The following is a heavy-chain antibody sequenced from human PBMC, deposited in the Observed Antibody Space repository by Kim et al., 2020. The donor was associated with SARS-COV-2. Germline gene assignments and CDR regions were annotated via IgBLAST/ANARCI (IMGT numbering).Heavy chain of an antibody. V-gene: IGHV3-74*01. J-gene: IGHJ3*02. CDR3: ARGSSGSYPRAFDI. D-gene: IGHD1-26*01. Sequence: AASVKGRFTISRDNAKNTLYLQVNSLRAEDTAVYYCARGSSGSYPRAFDIWGQGTMVTVSS.